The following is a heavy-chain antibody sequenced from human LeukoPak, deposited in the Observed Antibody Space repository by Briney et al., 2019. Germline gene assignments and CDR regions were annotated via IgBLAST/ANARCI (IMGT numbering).Heavy chain of an antibody. J-gene: IGHJ3*02. D-gene: IGHD2-2*01. Sequence: PGGSLRLSCAASGFTVSSNYMSWVRQAPGKGLEWVSIIYSDGNTYYADSVKGRFTISRDNSKNTLYLQMNSLRAEDTAVYYCARDRCSRTSCYGLGDALDIWGQGTMVTVSS. CDR1: GFTVSSNY. CDR2: IYSDGNT. CDR3: ARDRCSRTSCYGLGDALDI. V-gene: IGHV3-53*01.